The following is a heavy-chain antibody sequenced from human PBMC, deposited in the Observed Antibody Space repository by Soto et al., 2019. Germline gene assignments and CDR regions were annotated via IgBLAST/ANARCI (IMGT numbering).Heavy chain of an antibody. V-gene: IGHV1-69*02. J-gene: IGHJ3*02. Sequence: QVQRVQSGAEVKKPGSSVKVSCKASGGTFSSYTISWVRQAPGQGLEWMGRIIPILGIANYAQKFQGRVTITADKSTSTAYMELSSLRSEDTAVYYCARRLTVTSAFDIWGQGTMVTVSS. D-gene: IGHD4-17*01. CDR3: ARRLTVTSAFDI. CDR1: GGTFSSYT. CDR2: IIPILGIA.